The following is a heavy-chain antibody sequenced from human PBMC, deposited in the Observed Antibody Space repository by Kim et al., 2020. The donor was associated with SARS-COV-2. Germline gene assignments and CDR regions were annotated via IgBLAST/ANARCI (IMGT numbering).Heavy chain of an antibody. CDR3: ASGLMVPPNEWLFDP. CDR1: GYTLTSYD. V-gene: IGHV1-8*01. Sequence: ASVKVSCKASGYTLTSYDINWVRQATGQGLEWMGWMNPNSGNTGYAQKFRGRVTMTRNTSISTAYMELSSLRSEDTAVYYCASGLMVPPNEWLFDPWGQGTLVTVSS. J-gene: IGHJ5*02. CDR2: MNPNSGNT. D-gene: IGHD3-9*01.